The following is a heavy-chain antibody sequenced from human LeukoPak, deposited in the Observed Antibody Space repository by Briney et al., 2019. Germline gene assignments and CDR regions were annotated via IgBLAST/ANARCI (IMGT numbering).Heavy chain of an antibody. V-gene: IGHV1-46*01. CDR3: ASKPVDTAMGYYYYGMDV. CDR2: XNPXGGST. Sequence: ASVKVSCKASGYTFTSYYMHWVRQAPGXXXXXXXXXNPXGGSTSYAQKFQGRVTMTRDTSTSTVYMELSSLRSEDTAVYYCASKPVDTAMGYYYYGMDVWGQGTTVTVSS. D-gene: IGHD5-18*01. CDR1: GYTFTSYY. J-gene: IGHJ6*02.